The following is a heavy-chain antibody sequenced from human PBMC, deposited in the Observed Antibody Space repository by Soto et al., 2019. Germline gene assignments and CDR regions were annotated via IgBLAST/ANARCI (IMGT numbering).Heavy chain of an antibody. CDR2: IYYSGST. CDR1: VYSSMSIIYD. Sequence: SGTLSLTCTFTVYSSMSIIYDLCFIRQRPWKGLEWIGSIYYSGSTYNNPALRSRVSMSIDTSKDQFSLKLKPVTAADTVLYFCARQRTYVLTQAHFDVSGEGALLT. J-gene: IGHJ4*02. CDR3: ARQRTYVLTQAHFDV. D-gene: IGHD3-16*01. V-gene: IGHV4-39*01.